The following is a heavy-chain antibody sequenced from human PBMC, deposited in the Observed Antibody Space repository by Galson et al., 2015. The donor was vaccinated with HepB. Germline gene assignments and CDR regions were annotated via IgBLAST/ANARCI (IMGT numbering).Heavy chain of an antibody. Sequence: SLRLSCAASGFTFSTFWMSWVRQAPGKGLEWVANIKEDGSEKYYVDSLKGRFTISRDNSKNTLYLQMNSLRGEDTAVYYCAKEKYSSSWYNAWFDPWGQGTLVTVSS. CDR2: IKEDGSEK. J-gene: IGHJ5*02. CDR3: AKEKYSSSWYNAWFDP. CDR1: GFTFSTFW. V-gene: IGHV3-7*03. D-gene: IGHD6-13*01.